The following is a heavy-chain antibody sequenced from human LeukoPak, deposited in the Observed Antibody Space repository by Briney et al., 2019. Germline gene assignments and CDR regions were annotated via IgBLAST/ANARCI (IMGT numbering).Heavy chain of an antibody. CDR3: ARVGVSSSWGGDWFDP. J-gene: IGHJ5*02. D-gene: IGHD6-13*01. CDR2: MHYSGNT. Sequence: SETLSLTCTVSGGSIISGSYYWGWIRQPPGKGLEWIATMHYSGNTWYNPSLKSRVTISVDTSKNQSSLKLSSVTAADTAVYYCARVGVSSSWGGDWFDPWGQGTLVTVSS. V-gene: IGHV4-39*07. CDR1: GGSIISGSYY.